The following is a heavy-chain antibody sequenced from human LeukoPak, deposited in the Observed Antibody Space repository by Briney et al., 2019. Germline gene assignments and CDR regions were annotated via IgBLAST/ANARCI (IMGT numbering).Heavy chain of an antibody. Sequence: GSLRLSCAASGITFSSYEMNWVRQAPGEGLEWVSYISSSGSTIYYADSVKGRFTISRDNAKNSLYLQMNSLRAEDTAVYYCAELGITMIGGVWGKGTTVTISS. V-gene: IGHV3-48*03. D-gene: IGHD3-10*02. CDR1: GITFSSYE. CDR3: AELGITMIGGV. CDR2: ISSSGSTI. J-gene: IGHJ6*04.